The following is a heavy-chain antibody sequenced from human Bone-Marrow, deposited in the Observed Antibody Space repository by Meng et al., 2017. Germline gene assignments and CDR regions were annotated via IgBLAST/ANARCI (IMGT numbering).Heavy chain of an antibody. V-gene: IGHV3-21*01. CDR2: ISSSSSYI. Sequence: LTGAASGFTFSSYSMNWVRQAPGKGLEWVSSISSSSSYIYYADSVKGRFTISRDNAKNSLYLQMNSLRAEDTAVYYCARDPRKGGLTGYYSYYYYGMDVWGQGTTVTVSS. CDR1: GFTFSSYS. D-gene: IGHD3-9*01. J-gene: IGHJ6*02. CDR3: ARDPRKGGLTGYYSYYYYGMDV.